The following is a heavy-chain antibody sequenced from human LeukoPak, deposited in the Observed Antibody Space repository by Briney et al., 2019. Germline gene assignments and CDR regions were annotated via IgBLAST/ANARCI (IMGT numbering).Heavy chain of an antibody. Sequence: GASVKVSCKASGYTFINYYIHWVRQAPGLGLEWMGIINPYGGSTTYAQKFQGRITMTRDTSTSTVYMELSSLRAEDTAVYYCAKVHDSGNYYYGMDVWGQGTTVTVS. CDR3: AKVHDSGNYYYGMDV. CDR1: GYTFINYY. CDR2: INPYGGST. D-gene: IGHD3-10*01. V-gene: IGHV1-46*01. J-gene: IGHJ6*02.